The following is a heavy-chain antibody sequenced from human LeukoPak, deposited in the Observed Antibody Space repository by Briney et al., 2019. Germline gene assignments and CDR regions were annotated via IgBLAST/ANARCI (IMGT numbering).Heavy chain of an antibody. Sequence: AGGSLRLSCAASGFTFSSYGMHWVRQAPGKGLEWVACIWGDGSNTYYGDSVKGRFTISRDNSKNTLYLQMNSLRAEDTAVYYCAKEFWVGATRKLDQWGQGTLVTVSS. V-gene: IGHV3-30*02. D-gene: IGHD1-26*01. J-gene: IGHJ4*02. CDR2: IWGDGSNT. CDR3: AKEFWVGATRKLDQ. CDR1: GFTFSSYG.